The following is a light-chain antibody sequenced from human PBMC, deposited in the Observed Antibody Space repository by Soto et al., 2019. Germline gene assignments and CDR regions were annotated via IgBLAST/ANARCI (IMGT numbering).Light chain of an antibody. CDR3: QQYGRQPCT. CDR2: GAS. CDR1: QTVNNNY. V-gene: IGKV3-20*01. Sequence: DIVLTQSPGTLSLSPGERAILSCRASQTVNNNYLAWCQQKPGQAPRLLIYGASSRATSIPDRFSGSRSWTDVTLTIRRLEAEEYAVEYYQQQYGRQPCTFGRGTKVDIK. J-gene: IGKJ4*01.